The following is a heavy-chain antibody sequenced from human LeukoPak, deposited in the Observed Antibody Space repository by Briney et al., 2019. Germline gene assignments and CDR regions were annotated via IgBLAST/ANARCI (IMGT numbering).Heavy chain of an antibody. Sequence: ASVRVSCKASGYPFTSYPVTWVRQAPGQGLEWMGWISAYNGVTNCAQQFQGRLTMTTDTSTSTGYMELRSLRSDDTAVYYCARDKLRYYGSGSYYSDMDVWGQGTTVTVSS. CDR3: ARDKLRYYGSGSYYSDMDV. CDR2: ISAYNGVT. D-gene: IGHD3-10*01. J-gene: IGHJ6*02. V-gene: IGHV1-18*01. CDR1: GYPFTSYP.